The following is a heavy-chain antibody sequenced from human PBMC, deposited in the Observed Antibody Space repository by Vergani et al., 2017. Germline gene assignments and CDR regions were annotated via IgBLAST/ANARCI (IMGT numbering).Heavy chain of an antibody. CDR3: AKALVPGCSSTXCYYTNYYYYGMDV. D-gene: IGHD2-2*01. CDR1: GFTFSSYG. J-gene: IGHJ6*02. CDR2: IRYDGSNK. V-gene: IGHV3-30*02. Sequence: QVQLVESGGGVVQPGGSLRLSCAASGFTFSSYGMYWVRQAPGKGLEWVAFIRYDGSNKYYADSVKGRFTISRDNSKNRMYLQMNSLRAEDTAVYYCAKALVPGCSSTXCYYTNYYYYGMDVWGQGTTVTVSS.